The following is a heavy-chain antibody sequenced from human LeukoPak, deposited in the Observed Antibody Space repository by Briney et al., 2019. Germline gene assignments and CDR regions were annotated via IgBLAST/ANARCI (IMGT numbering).Heavy chain of an antibody. V-gene: IGHV3-23*01. J-gene: IGHJ4*02. D-gene: IGHD3-16*01. CDR1: GFTFSSYA. CDR3: AKDLSGSIGGY. CDR2: ISGSGGST. Sequence: GGSLRLSCAASGFTFSSYAMSWVRQAPGKGLEWVSAISGSGGSTYYADSVRGRFAISRDNSKNTLYLQMNSLRAEDTAVYYCAKDLSGSIGGYWGQGTLVTVSS.